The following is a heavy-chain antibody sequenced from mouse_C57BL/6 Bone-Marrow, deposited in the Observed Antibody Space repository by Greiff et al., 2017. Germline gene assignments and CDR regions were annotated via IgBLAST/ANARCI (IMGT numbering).Heavy chain of an antibody. CDR3: ARRENYEVYFDY. D-gene: IGHD2-4*01. CDR2: ISNGGGST. CDR1: GFTFSDYY. Sequence: EVKLVESGVCLVQPGGSLKLSCAASGFTFSDYYMYWVRQTQEKRLEWVAYISNGGGSTYYPDNVKGRFTISRDNAKNTLYLQMSRLKADDTDMYYCARRENYEVYFDYWGQGTTLTVSS. V-gene: IGHV5-12*01. J-gene: IGHJ2*01.